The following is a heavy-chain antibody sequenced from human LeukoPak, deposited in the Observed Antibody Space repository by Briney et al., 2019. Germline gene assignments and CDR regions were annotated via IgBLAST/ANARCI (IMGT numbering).Heavy chain of an antibody. J-gene: IGHJ4*02. CDR2: INHSGST. CDR3: ARFVSYGSETYYNEGGDY. CDR1: GGSFSGYY. V-gene: IGHV4-34*01. Sequence: PSETLSLTCAVYGGSFSGYYWSWIRQPPGKGLEWIGEINHSGSTNYNPSLKSRVNISVDTSKNQFSLKLSSVTAADTAVYYCARFVSYGSETYYNEGGDYWGQGTLVTVSS. D-gene: IGHD3-10*01.